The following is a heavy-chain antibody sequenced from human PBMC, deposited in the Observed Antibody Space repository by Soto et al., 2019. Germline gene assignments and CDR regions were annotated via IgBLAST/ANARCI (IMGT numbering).Heavy chain of an antibody. CDR1: GFTFSSYA. J-gene: IGHJ4*02. D-gene: IGHD2-21*01. CDR2: ISGSGGST. CDR3: AKDHDCYYARPVNLYY. Sequence: GGSLRLSCAASGFTFSSYAMSWVRQAPGKGLEWVSAISGSGGSTYYADSVKGRFTISRDNSKNTLYLQMNSLRAEDTAVYYCAKDHDCYYARPVNLYYWAQRTLVTVSS. V-gene: IGHV3-23*01.